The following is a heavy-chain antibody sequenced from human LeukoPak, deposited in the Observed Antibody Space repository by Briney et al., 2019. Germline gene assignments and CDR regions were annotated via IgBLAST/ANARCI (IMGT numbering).Heavy chain of an antibody. D-gene: IGHD2-15*01. CDR3: ARGERYCSGGSCYSIRYYFDY. CDR1: GGSFSGYY. CDR2: INHSGST. J-gene: IGHJ4*02. V-gene: IGHV4-34*01. Sequence: SETLSLTCAVYGGSFSGYYWSWIRQPPGKGLEWIGEINHSGSTNYNPSLKSRVTISVDTSKNQFSLKLSSVTAADTAVYYCARGERYCSGGSCYSIRYYFDYWGQGTLVTVSS.